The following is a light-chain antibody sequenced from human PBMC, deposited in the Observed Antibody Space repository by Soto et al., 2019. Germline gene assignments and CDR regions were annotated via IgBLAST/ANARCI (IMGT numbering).Light chain of an antibody. Sequence: DIQMTQSPSTLPASVGDRVTITCRASQSISRYLNWYQQKPGKAPKLLIYAASSLLGGVPSRFSGSGSGTDFTLTISSLQPEDFAIYYCQQSYSSPQTFGQGTKVDIK. CDR2: AAS. CDR1: QSISRY. J-gene: IGKJ1*01. V-gene: IGKV1-39*01. CDR3: QQSYSSPQT.